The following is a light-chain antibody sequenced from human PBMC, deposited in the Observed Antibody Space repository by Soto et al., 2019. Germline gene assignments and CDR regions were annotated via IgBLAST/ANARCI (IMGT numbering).Light chain of an antibody. V-gene: IGKV4-1*01. CDR1: QSVLYSSNNKNY. J-gene: IGKJ1*01. Sequence: DIVMTQSPDSLAVSLGERATINCKSSQSVLYSSNNKNYLAWYQQKPGQPPKLLIYWASTRESGVPDRCSGSGSGTDFTLTISSLQAEDVAVYYGQQYFRPWTFGQGTKVEIK. CDR2: WAS. CDR3: QQYFRPWT.